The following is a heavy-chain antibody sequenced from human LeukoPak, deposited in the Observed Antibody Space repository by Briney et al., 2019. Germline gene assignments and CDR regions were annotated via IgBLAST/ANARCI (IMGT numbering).Heavy chain of an antibody. CDR1: GFTFSSYW. J-gene: IGHJ4*02. CDR2: IKQDGSEK. V-gene: IGHV3-7*01. D-gene: IGHD5-18*01. Sequence: GGSLRLSCAASGFTFSSYWMSWVRQAPGKGLEWVANIKQDGSEKYYVDSVKGRFTISRDNAKNSLYLQMNSLRAEDTAVYYCARLKIQLWQSFDYWGQGTLVTVSS. CDR3: ARLKIQLWQSFDY.